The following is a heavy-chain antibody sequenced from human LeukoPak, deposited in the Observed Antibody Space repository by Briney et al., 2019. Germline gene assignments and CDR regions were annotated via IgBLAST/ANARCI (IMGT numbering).Heavy chain of an antibody. D-gene: IGHD3-16*01. V-gene: IGHV3-11*01. Sequence: GGSLRLSCAASGFTFSDYYMSWIRQAPGKGLEWVSYISSSGSTIYYADSVKGRFTISRDNAKNSLYLQMNSLRADDTAVYYCARDRGTYPDTFDIWGQGTMVTVSS. J-gene: IGHJ3*02. CDR1: GFTFSDYY. CDR2: ISSSGSTI. CDR3: ARDRGTYPDTFDI.